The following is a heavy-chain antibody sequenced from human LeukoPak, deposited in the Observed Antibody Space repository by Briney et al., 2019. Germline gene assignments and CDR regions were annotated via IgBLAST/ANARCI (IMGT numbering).Heavy chain of an antibody. J-gene: IGHJ6*02. V-gene: IGHV3-33*01. CDR3: ARDPNATPYYYYGMDV. D-gene: IGHD4/OR15-4a*01. CDR1: GFTFSSYG. CDR2: IWYDGSNK. Sequence: GGSLRLSCAASGFTFSSYGMHWVRQAPGKGLEWVAVIWYDGSNKYYADSVKGRFTISRDNSKNTLYLQMNSLRAEDTAVYYCARDPNATPYYYYGMDVWGQGTTVTVSS.